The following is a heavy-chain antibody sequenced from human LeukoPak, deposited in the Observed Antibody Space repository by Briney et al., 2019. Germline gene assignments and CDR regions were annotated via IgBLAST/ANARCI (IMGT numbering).Heavy chain of an antibody. V-gene: IGHV3-74*01. CDR1: GFTLNSYW. D-gene: IGHD1-26*01. J-gene: IGHJ3*02. CDR3: ARGAHVLDI. Sequence: GGSLRLSCAASGFTLNSYWMHWVRQAPGKGLVWVSRINSDESSTTYVDSVKGRFTTSRDNAKNTLYLQMDSLRVEDTAVYFCARGAHVLDIWGQGTMVTVS. CDR2: INSDESST.